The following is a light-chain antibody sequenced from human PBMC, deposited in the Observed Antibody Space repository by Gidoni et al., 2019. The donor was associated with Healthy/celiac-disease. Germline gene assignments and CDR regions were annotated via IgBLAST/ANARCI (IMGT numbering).Light chain of an antibody. CDR2: WAS. CDR1: QSVLYSPNNKNY. CDR3: QQYYSTPYT. J-gene: IGKJ2*01. V-gene: IGKV4-1*01. Sequence: DIVMTQSPDSLAGSLGERATINCKSSQSVLYSPNNKNYLAWYQQKTGQPPKLLIYWASTRESGVPDRFSGSGSGTDFTLTISSLQAEDVAVYYCQQYYSTPYTFGQGTKLEIK.